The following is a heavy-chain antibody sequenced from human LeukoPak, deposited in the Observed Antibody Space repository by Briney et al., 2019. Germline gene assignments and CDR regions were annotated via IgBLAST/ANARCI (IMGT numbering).Heavy chain of an antibody. CDR1: GFTFSSYA. CDR3: ARENSGYDGGFDY. Sequence: GRSLRLSCAASGFTFSSYAMHWVRQAPGKGLEWVAVISYDGSNKYYADSVKGRFTISRDNSKNTLYLQMNSLRAEDTAVYYCARENSGYDGGFDYWGQGTLVTVSS. D-gene: IGHD5-12*01. V-gene: IGHV3-30*04. CDR2: ISYDGSNK. J-gene: IGHJ4*02.